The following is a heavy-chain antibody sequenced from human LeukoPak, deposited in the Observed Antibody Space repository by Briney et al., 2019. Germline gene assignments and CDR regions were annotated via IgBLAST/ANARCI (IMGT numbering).Heavy chain of an antibody. J-gene: IGHJ3*02. Sequence: ASVKVSCKASGYIFTNYGISWVRQAPGQGLEWMGWVSASTRNTNYAQKFQDRVTVTTDISTTTAYMELRSLRSDDTAVYYCARNDPLLWFGEILSGAFDIWGQGTVVTVSS. CDR3: ARNDPLLWFGEILSGAFDI. D-gene: IGHD3-10*01. CDR2: VSASTRNT. CDR1: GYIFTNYG. V-gene: IGHV1-18*01.